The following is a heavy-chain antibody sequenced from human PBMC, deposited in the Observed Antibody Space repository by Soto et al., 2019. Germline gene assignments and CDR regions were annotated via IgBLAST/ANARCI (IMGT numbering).Heavy chain of an antibody. J-gene: IGHJ4*02. Sequence: ESGGGVVQPGRSLRLSCAASGFTFSSYGMHWVRQAPGKGLEWVAVIWDDGSNKYYADSVNGRFTISRDNSKNTLYLQMNSLRAEDTAVYYCARENTVTTPPVYWGQGTLVTVSS. CDR2: IWDDGSNK. V-gene: IGHV3-33*01. CDR1: GFTFSSYG. D-gene: IGHD4-17*01. CDR3: ARENTVTTPPVY.